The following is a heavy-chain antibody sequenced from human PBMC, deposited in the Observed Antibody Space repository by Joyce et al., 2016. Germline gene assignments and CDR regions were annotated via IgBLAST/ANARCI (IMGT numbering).Heavy chain of an antibody. CDR1: GYSFTEYW. D-gene: IGHD6-19*01. J-gene: IGHJ4*02. Sequence: EVQLVQSGAEVKKPGESLKISCSASGYSFTEYWIGWVRQMPGKGREWMGSVNPADSDTRYSPSFQGQVTFSADKSITTAYLQWSGLKASDTAIYFCARRSIEVAAWFFDHWGQGTLVTVSS. CDR3: ARRSIEVAAWFFDH. CDR2: VNPADSDT. V-gene: IGHV5-51*01.